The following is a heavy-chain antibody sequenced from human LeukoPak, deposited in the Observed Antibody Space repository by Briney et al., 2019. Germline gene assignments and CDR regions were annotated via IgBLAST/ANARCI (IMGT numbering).Heavy chain of an antibody. D-gene: IGHD4-17*01. J-gene: IGHJ4*02. CDR3: ASVDYDYGDLFDY. CDR1: GFTFSSYS. CDR2: ISSSSSYI. V-gene: IGHV3-21*01. Sequence: GGSLRLSCAASGFTFSSYSMNWVRQAPGKGLEWVSSISSSSSYIYYADSVKGLFTISRDNAKNSLYLQMNSLRAEDTAVYYCASVDYDYGDLFDYWGQGTLVTVSS.